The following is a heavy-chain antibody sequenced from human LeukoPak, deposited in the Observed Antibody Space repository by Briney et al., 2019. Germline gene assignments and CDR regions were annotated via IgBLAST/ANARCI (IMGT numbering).Heavy chain of an antibody. V-gene: IGHV1-46*01. J-gene: IGHJ2*01. D-gene: IGHD3-16*01. CDR3: ARVRGGYWYFDL. CDR2: INPSGGST. CDR1: GYTFTSYY. Sequence: ASVKVSCKASGYTFTSYYMHWVRQAPGQGPEWMGIINPSGGSTSYAQKFQGRVTMTRDTSTSTVYMELSSLRSEDTAVYYGARVRGGYWYFDLWGRGTLVTVSS.